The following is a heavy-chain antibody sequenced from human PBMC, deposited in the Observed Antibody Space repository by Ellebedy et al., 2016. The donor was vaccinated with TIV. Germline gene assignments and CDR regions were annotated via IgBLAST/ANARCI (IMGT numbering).Heavy chain of an antibody. CDR2: IKQDGSET. J-gene: IGHJ4*02. Sequence: GGSLRLSCAASGFTFSTYWMTWVRQAPGKGLEWVANIKQDGSETHYVDSVKGRFTISRDNAKNSLYLQMNSLRAEDTAVYYCARDYSNYIFDYWGQGTLVTVSS. CDR1: GFTFSTYW. D-gene: IGHD4-11*01. CDR3: ARDYSNYIFDY. V-gene: IGHV3-7*01.